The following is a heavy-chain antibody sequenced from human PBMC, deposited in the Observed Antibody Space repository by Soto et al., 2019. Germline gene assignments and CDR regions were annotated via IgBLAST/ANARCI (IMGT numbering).Heavy chain of an antibody. CDR2: IYYSGST. V-gene: IGHV4-30-4*01. CDR1: GGSISSGDYY. J-gene: IGHJ4*02. D-gene: IGHD1-26*01. Sequence: SETLSLTCTVSGGSISSGDYYWSWIRQPPGKGLEWIGYIYYSGSTYYNPSLKSRVTISVDTSKNQFSLKVKSVTAADTAVYFCARLSGSYNDRYFDNWGQGTLVTVSS. CDR3: ARLSGSYNDRYFDN.